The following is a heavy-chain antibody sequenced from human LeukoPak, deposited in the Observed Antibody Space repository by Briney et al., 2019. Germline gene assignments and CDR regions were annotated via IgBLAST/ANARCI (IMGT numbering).Heavy chain of an antibody. J-gene: IGHJ4*02. D-gene: IGHD5-12*01. CDR1: GASISSSTDY. Sequence: SETLSLTCTVSGASISSSTDYWGWIRQPPGKGLEWIANIYYSGSTNYNPSLKSRVTISVDTSKNQFSLKLSSVTAADTAVYYCARVSGYDWESFYDYWGQGTLVTVSS. V-gene: IGHV4-39*07. CDR2: IYYSGST. CDR3: ARVSGYDWESFYDY.